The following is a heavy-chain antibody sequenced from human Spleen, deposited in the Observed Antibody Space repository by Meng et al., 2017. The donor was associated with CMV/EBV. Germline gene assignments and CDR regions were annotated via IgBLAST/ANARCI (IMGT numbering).Heavy chain of an antibody. D-gene: IGHD3-3*01. CDR3: ARGRSGSPSASFDP. CDR1: GLNRRSNW. V-gene: IGHV4-4*02. J-gene: IGHJ5*02. Sequence: GLNRRSNWLRWGRQAPGEGIEWIGESYHSGSTNYNPSLKSRVSISVDKSKNQFSLKLSSVTAADTAVYYCARGRSGSPSASFDPWGQGTLVTVSS. CDR2: SYHSGST.